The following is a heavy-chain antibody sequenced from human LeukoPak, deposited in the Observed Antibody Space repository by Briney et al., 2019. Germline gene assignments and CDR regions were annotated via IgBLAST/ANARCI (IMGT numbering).Heavy chain of an antibody. Sequence: GASVKVSCKASGYTFTSYGINWVRQATGQGLEWMGWMNPNSGNTGYAQKFQGRVTITRNTSISTAYMELSSLRSEDTAVYYCARTESSIAARRKGGDAFDIWGQGTMVTVSS. CDR3: ARTESSIAARRKGGDAFDI. D-gene: IGHD6-6*01. J-gene: IGHJ3*02. CDR1: GYTFTSYG. CDR2: MNPNSGNT. V-gene: IGHV1-8*03.